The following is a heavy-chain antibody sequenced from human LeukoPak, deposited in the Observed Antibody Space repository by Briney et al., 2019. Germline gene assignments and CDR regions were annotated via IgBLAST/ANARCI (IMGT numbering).Heavy chain of an antibody. CDR3: ARGTSDSRVTPTRY. J-gene: IGHJ4*02. CDR1: GFTLSDYY. Sequence: PGGSLRLSCAASGFTLSDYYMSWIRQAPGKGLEWVSYISSSGSTIYYADSVKGRFTISRDNAKNSLYLQMNSLRAEDTAVYYCARGTSDSRVTPTRYWGQGTLVTVSS. CDR2: ISSSGSTI. V-gene: IGHV3-11*04. D-gene: IGHD3-22*01.